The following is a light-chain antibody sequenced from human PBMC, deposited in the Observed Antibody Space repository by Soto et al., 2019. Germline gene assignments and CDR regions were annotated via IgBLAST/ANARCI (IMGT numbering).Light chain of an antibody. Sequence: EIVMTQSPATLSVSPGERATLSCRASHSVRSSLAWYQQKPGQAPRLLIHGASTRATGIPGRFSGSGSGTDFTLTIDRLEPEDFAMYYCQQHGSSPITFGQGTRLEIK. J-gene: IGKJ5*01. CDR2: GAS. V-gene: IGKV3-20*01. CDR1: HSVRSS. CDR3: QQHGSSPIT.